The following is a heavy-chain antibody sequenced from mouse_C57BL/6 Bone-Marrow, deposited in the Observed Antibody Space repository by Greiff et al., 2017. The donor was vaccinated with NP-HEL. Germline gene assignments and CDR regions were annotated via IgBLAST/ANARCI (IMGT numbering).Heavy chain of an antibody. D-gene: IGHD2-2*01. J-gene: IGHJ4*01. Sequence: VQLQQSGAELVRPGASVKLSCTASGFNIKDDYMHWVKQRPEQGLEWIGWIDPENGDTEYASKFQGKAPITADTSSNTAYLQLSSLTSEDTAVYYCTTSLYGYDEGYAMDYWGQGTSVTVSS. CDR3: TTSLYGYDEGYAMDY. V-gene: IGHV14-4*01. CDR2: IDPENGDT. CDR1: GFNIKDDY.